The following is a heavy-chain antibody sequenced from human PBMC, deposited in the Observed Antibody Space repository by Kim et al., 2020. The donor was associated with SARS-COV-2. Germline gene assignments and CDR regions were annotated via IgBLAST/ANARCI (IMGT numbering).Heavy chain of an antibody. V-gene: IGHV4-39*01. D-gene: IGHD4-17*01. Sequence: PSLKNRVTISVDTSKYQFSLKLSSVTAADTAVYYCARLNDYGDFAYGMDVWGQGTTVTVSS. CDR3: ARLNDYGDFAYGMDV. J-gene: IGHJ6*02.